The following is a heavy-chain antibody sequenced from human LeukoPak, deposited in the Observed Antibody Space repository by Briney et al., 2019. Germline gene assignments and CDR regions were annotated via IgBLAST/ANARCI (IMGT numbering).Heavy chain of an antibody. V-gene: IGHV4-39*01. CDR1: NASISSDGSY. CDR2: MYHCGTI. J-gene: IGHJ4*02. CDR3: SRIAWSAYSGYGVFDY. D-gene: IGHD5-12*01. Sequence: SQTLSLTCPVSNASISSDGSYWGRIRQPPGKGLECNGNMYHCGTIYYSPFLKSLVSMAVDTSNNQFTLKLSSVSAAETAVSYFSRIAWSAYSGYGVFDYWGQGTLVTVSS.